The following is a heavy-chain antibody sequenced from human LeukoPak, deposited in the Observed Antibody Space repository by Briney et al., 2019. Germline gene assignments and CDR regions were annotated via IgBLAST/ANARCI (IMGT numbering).Heavy chain of an antibody. J-gene: IGHJ4*02. CDR3: AKVTTIFRWDYFDY. CDR2: ISYDGSNK. Sequence: GSLRPSCATSGFTFSSYGMHLVRQAPSKGLEWVAVISYDGSNKYYADSVKGRFTISRDNSKNTLYLQMNSLRAEDTAVYYCAKVTTIFRWDYFDYWGQGTLVTVSS. D-gene: IGHD3-9*01. V-gene: IGHV3-30*18. CDR1: GFTFSSYG.